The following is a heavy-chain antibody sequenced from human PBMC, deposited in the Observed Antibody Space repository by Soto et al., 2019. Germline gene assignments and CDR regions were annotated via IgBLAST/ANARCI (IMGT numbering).Heavy chain of an antibody. D-gene: IGHD6-6*01. V-gene: IGHV3-23*01. CDR2: ISGSGGST. Sequence: GGSLRLSCAASGFTFSSYAMSWVRQSPGKGLEWVSAISGSGGSTYYADSVKGRFTISRDNSKNTLYLQMNSLRAEDTAVYYYAKVSSSSSYYYYGMDVWGQGTTVTVSS. CDR1: GFTFSSYA. J-gene: IGHJ6*02. CDR3: AKVSSSSSYYYYGMDV.